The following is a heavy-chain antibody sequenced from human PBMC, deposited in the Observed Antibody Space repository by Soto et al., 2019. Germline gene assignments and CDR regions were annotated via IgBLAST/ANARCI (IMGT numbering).Heavy chain of an antibody. V-gene: IGHV3-23*01. Sequence: KGLEWVSAISGSGGSTYYADSVKGRFTISRDNSKNTLYLQMNSLRAEDTAVYYCAKVSGIAAAGNYSGMDVWGQGTTGTVSS. CDR2: ISGSGGST. D-gene: IGHD6-13*01. CDR3: AKVSGIAAAGNYSGMDV. J-gene: IGHJ6*02.